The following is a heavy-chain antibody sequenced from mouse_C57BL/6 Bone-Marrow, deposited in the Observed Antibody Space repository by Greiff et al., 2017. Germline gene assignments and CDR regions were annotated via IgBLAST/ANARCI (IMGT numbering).Heavy chain of an antibody. V-gene: IGHV1-78*01. CDR3: ARRVLGDYGDAMDY. Sequence: VQLQQSDAELVKPGASVKISCKVSGYTFTDHTIHWMKQRPEQGLEWIGYIYPRDGSTKDNEKVKGKATLTADKSSSTAYMQLNSLTSEDSAVYFCARRVLGDYGDAMDYWGQGTSVTVSS. CDR1: GYTFTDHT. CDR2: IYPRDGST. D-gene: IGHD2-13*01. J-gene: IGHJ4*01.